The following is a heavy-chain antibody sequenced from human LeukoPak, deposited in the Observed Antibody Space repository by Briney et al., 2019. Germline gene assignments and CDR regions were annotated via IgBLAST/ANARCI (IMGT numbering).Heavy chain of an antibody. D-gene: IGHD3-22*01. CDR3: AGRRYYDSTGYLD. V-gene: IGHV4-39*02. CDR1: GGYISSSSYY. CDR2: IYYSGST. Sequence: SETLSLTCTLSGGYISSSSYYWGWIRQPPGKGLEWIGDIYYSGSTYYNASLKSRVSISIDTSNNRFSLHLGSLTAADTAVYYCAGRRYYDSTGYLDWGQGTLVTVSS. J-gene: IGHJ1*01.